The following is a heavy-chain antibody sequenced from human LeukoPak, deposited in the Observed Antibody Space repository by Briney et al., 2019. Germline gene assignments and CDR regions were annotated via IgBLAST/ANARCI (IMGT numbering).Heavy chain of an antibody. CDR3: ARAGTTVTLGIAYFDY. J-gene: IGHJ4*02. Sequence: ASVKVSCKASRYTFTSYYMHWVRQAPGQGLEWMGIINPSGGSTSYAQKFQGRVTMTRDTSTNNVYMGLSSLRSEDTAVYYCARAGTTVTLGIAYFDYWGQGTLVTVSS. V-gene: IGHV1-46*01. D-gene: IGHD4-17*01. CDR1: RYTFTSYY. CDR2: INPSGGST.